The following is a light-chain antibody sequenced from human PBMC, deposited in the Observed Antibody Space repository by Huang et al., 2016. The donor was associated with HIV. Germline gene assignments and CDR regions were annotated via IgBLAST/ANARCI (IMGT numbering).Light chain of an antibody. V-gene: IGKV3-20*01. CDR1: QSVSSSY. CDR2: GAS. CDR3: QQYGTSPCT. J-gene: IGKJ2*02. Sequence: EIVLTQSPGTLSLSPGERATLSCRASQSVSSSYLAWYQQKPGQAPRLLIYGASGRATGIPDRFSGSGSGTDFTLTISRLEPEDFAVYYCQQYGTSPCTFGQGTKLEIK.